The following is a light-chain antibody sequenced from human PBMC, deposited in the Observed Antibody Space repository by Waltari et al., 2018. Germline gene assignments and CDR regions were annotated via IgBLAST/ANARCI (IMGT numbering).Light chain of an antibody. CDR2: YDS. CDR3: CSYTDRSTYV. CDR1: SSDVGRYNY. V-gene: IGLV2-14*03. Sequence: QSALTQRASVPGSRGQSITVACTGTSSDVGRYNYVSWDQQHPGKAPKHVILYDSNRPSGVSNRFSGSKSGNTASLSISGLQAEDEADYYCCSYTDRSTYVFGTGTKVTVL. J-gene: IGLJ1*01.